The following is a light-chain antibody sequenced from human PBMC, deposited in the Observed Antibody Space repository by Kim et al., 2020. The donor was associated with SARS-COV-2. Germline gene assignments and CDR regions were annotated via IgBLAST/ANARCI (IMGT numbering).Light chain of an antibody. Sequence: LAASVGDIVTITCRASQSINTYLNWYQQKPGKAPKLLIYGASTLQSVVPSRFSGSGSGTDFTLSISSLQPDDFATYYCQQNYNMHTFGQGTKLEI. V-gene: IGKV1-39*01. CDR2: GAS. CDR3: QQNYNMHT. J-gene: IGKJ2*01. CDR1: QSINTY.